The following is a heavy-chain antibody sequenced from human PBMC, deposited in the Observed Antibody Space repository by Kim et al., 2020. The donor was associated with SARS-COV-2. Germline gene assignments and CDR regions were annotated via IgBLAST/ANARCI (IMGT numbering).Heavy chain of an antibody. V-gene: IGHV3-11*03. J-gene: IGHJ4*02. D-gene: IGHD4-17*01. CDR3: TRPPPTVATPADS. Sequence: NHVDSVKGRFAISRDNAKNSLYLQMNSLRAEDTAVYYCTRPPPTVATPADSWGQGTLVIVSS.